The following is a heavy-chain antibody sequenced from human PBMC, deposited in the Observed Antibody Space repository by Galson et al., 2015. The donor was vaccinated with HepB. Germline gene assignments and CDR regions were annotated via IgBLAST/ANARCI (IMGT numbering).Heavy chain of an antibody. V-gene: IGHV1-3*04. D-gene: IGHD5-18*01. CDR3: AREGGTGGYSYGIYYFDY. CDR2: INTGNGNT. Sequence: SVKVSCKASGYSFTNYAMHWVRQAPGQRLEWMGWINTGNGNTKFSQRFQDRVTLTRDTSASTVHMELSSLRSEDTSVYYCAREGGTGGYSYGIYYFDYWGQGTLVTVSS. J-gene: IGHJ4*02. CDR1: GYSFTNYA.